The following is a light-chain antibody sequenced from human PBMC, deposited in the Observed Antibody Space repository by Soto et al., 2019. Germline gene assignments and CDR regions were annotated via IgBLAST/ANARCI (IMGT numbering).Light chain of an antibody. CDR3: AAWDDSLSGGV. CDR2: SNN. Sequence: QSVLTQPPSASGTPGQRVTISCSGSSSNIGSNYVSWYQQLPGTAPKLLIYSNNQRPSGVPDRFSGSKSGTSASLAISGLRSEDEADYYCAAWDDSLSGGVFGTGTKLNVL. J-gene: IGLJ1*01. V-gene: IGLV1-47*02. CDR1: SSNIGSNY.